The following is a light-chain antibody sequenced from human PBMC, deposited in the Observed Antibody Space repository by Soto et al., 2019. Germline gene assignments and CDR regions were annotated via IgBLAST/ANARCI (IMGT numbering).Light chain of an antibody. J-gene: IGKJ4*01. CDR3: QQLERYPFT. Sequence: DIQLTQSPSFLSASVGDRVTMTCRASLGISGYLAWYQQKPGKVPRLLIYSASSLQSGVPSRFSGSGSGTEFTLTISSLQPEDFASYYCQQLERYPFTFGGGTKVDIK. CDR1: LGISGY. V-gene: IGKV1-9*01. CDR2: SAS.